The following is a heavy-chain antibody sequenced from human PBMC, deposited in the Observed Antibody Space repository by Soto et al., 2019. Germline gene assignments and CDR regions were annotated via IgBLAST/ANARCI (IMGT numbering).Heavy chain of an antibody. J-gene: IGHJ6*02. CDR3: ARTDEYSGSSGVYYYYYGMDV. V-gene: IGHV1-69*01. CDR2: IIPIFGTA. Sequence: QVQLVQSGAEVKKPGSSVKVSCKASGGTFSSYAISWVRQAPGQGLEWMGGIIPIFGTANYAQKFQGRVTITADESTSTAYMELSSLRSEDTAVYYCARTDEYSGSSGVYYYYYGMDVWGQGTTVTVSS. D-gene: IGHD6-6*01. CDR1: GGTFSSYA.